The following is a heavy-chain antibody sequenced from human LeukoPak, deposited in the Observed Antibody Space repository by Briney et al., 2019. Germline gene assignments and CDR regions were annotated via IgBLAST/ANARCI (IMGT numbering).Heavy chain of an antibody. CDR3: AREMEDSSPGWWYFDL. J-gene: IGHJ2*01. CDR1: GYSISSGYY. D-gene: IGHD6-13*01. Sequence: KPSETLSLTCAVSGYSISSGYYWGWIQQPPGKGLEWIGSIYHSGSTYYNPSLKSRVTISVDTSKNQFSLKLSSVTAADTAVYYCAREMEDSSPGWWYFDLWGRGTLVTVSS. V-gene: IGHV4-38-2*02. CDR2: IYHSGST.